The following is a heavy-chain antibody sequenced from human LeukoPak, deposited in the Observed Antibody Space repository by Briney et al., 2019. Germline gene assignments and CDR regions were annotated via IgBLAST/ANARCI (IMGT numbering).Heavy chain of an antibody. CDR3: ARDPQYSSSSWGYFDL. CDR2: IYYSGST. V-gene: IGHV4-59*01. CDR1: GGSISSYY. Sequence: PSETLSLTCTVSGGSISSYYWTWIRQPPGKGLEWIGYIYYSGSTNYNPSLKSRVTISVDTSKNQFSLKLSSVTAADTAVYHCARDPQYSSSSWGYFDLWGRGTLVTVSS. J-gene: IGHJ2*01. D-gene: IGHD6-6*01.